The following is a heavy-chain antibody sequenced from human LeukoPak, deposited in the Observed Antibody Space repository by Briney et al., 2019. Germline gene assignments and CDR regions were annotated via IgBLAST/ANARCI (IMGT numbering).Heavy chain of an antibody. J-gene: IGHJ3*02. D-gene: IGHD1-1*01. CDR1: GYTFTSYY. CDR3: AMGAGTPDAFDI. Sequence: ASVKVSCKASGYTFTSYYMHWVRQAPGQGHEWMGIINPSGGSTSYAQKFQGRVTMTRDTSTSTVYMELSSLRSEDTAVYYCAMGAGTPDAFDIWGQGTMVTVSS. V-gene: IGHV1-46*01. CDR2: INPSGGST.